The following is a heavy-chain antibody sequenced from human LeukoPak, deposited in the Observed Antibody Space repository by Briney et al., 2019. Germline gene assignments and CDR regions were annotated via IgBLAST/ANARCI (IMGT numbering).Heavy chain of an antibody. CDR2: INSDGITT. D-gene: IGHD2-15*01. V-gene: IGHV3-74*01. J-gene: IGHJ5*02. Sequence: GGSLRLSCAASGFTFSSYWMHWVRQVPGKGLVWVSRINSDGITTDYADSVKGRFTISRDNAKNTLYLQMNSLRAEDTAMYYCARESCSGGSCINWFDPWGQGTLVTVSS. CDR3: ARESCSGGSCINWFDP. CDR1: GFTFSSYW.